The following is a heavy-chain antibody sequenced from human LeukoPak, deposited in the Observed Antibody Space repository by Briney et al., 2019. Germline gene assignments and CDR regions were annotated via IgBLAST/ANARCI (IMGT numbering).Heavy chain of an antibody. V-gene: IGHV4-59*01. J-gene: IGHJ4*02. CDR1: GGSISSYY. CDR3: ARTAPYGHLDY. D-gene: IGHD3-10*01. CDR2: IYYSGST. Sequence: SETLSLTCTVSGGSISSYYWSWIRQPPGKGLEWIGYIYYSGSTNYNPSLKSRVTISVDTSKNQFSLKLSSVTAADTAVYYCARTAPYGHLDYWGQGTLVTVSS.